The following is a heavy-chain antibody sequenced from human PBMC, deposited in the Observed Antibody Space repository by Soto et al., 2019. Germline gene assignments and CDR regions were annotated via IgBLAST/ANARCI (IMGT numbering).Heavy chain of an antibody. CDR3: ASLPRGSYFDY. CDR1: GGSISSSSYY. J-gene: IGHJ4*02. CDR2: IYYSGST. D-gene: IGHD3-16*01. Sequence: QLQLQESGPGLVKPSETLSLTCTVSGGSISSSSYYWGWIRQPPGKGLEWIGSIYYSGSTYYNPALKSRGTISVDTSKNQFSLKLSSVTAADTAVYYCASLPRGSYFDYWGQGTLVTGSS. V-gene: IGHV4-39*01.